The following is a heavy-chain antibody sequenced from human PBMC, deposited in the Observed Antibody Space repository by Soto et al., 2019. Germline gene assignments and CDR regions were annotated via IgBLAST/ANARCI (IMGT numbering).Heavy chain of an antibody. CDR3: TTVFFLVVADRTDY. CDR1: VFTFSNAW. Sequence: PGGSLRLSCAASVFTFSNAWMNWVRQAPGKGLEWVGRIKSKTDGGTTDYAAPVKGRFTISRDDSKNTLYLQMNSLKTEDTAVYYCTTVFFLVVADRTDYWGQGTLVTVSS. J-gene: IGHJ4*02. V-gene: IGHV3-15*07. CDR2: IKSKTDGGTT. D-gene: IGHD2-15*01.